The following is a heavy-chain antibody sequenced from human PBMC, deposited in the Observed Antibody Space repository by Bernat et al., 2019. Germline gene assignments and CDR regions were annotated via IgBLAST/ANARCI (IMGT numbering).Heavy chain of an antibody. CDR3: ARLGPYYDFWSGPLPPPQLGFDP. J-gene: IGHJ5*02. V-gene: IGHV4-39*01. CDR1: GGSISSSSYY. CDR2: IYYSGST. D-gene: IGHD3-3*01. Sequence: QLQLQESGPGLVKPSETLSLTCTVSGGSISSSSYYWGWIRQPPGKGLEWIGSIYYSGSTYYNPSLKSRVTISVDTSKNQFSLKLSSVTAADTAVYYCARLGPYYDFWSGPLPPPQLGFDPWGQGTLVTVSS.